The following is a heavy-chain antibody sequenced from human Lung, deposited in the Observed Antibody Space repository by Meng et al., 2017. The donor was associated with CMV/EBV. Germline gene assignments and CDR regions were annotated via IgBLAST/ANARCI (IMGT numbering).Heavy chain of an antibody. J-gene: IGHJ4*02. D-gene: IGHD3-22*01. Sequence: QXXXLTXAISGDSVSSNSATWNWIRQSPSRGLEWLGRTYYKSKWNHDYAVSVKSRISFNPDTSKNQFSLQLSSVTPEDTAVYYCSRVFGDITGYVFDYWGQGXLVTVSS. CDR3: SRVFGDITGYVFDY. V-gene: IGHV6-1*01. CDR1: GDSVSSNSAT. CDR2: TYYKSKWNH.